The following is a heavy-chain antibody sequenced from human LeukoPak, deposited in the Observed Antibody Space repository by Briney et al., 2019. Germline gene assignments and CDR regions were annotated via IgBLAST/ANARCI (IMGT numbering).Heavy chain of an antibody. Sequence: PSETLSLTCAVYGGSFSGYYWSWIRQHPGKGLGWIGYIYYSGSTYYNPSLKSRVAISVDTSKNQFSLKLSSVTAADTAVYYCAREWNYYDSSGYPGSIDYWGQGTLVTVSS. CDR3: AREWNYYDSSGYPGSIDY. J-gene: IGHJ4*02. V-gene: IGHV4-31*02. CDR2: IYYSGST. D-gene: IGHD3-22*01. CDR1: GGSFSGYY.